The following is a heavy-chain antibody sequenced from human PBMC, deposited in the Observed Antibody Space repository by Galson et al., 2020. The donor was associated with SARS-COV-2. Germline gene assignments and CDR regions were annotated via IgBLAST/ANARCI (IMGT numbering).Heavy chain of an antibody. V-gene: IGHV3-30-3*01. CDR1: GFTFSSYA. D-gene: IGHD5-18*01. J-gene: IGHJ4*02. CDR3: ARARDGGYSYAYDY. CDR2: ISYDGSNK. Sequence: GGSLRLSCAASGFTFSSYAMHWVRQAPGKGLEWVAVISYDGSNKYYADSVKGRFTISRDKSKNTLYLQMNSLRAEDTAVYYCARARDGGYSYAYDYWCQGSLVTVSS.